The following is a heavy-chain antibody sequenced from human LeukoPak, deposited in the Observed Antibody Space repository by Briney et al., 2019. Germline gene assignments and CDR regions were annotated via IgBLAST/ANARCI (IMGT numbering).Heavy chain of an antibody. CDR2: IYYSGST. D-gene: IGHD5-18*01. V-gene: IGHV4-31*03. CDR3: AREQRRDGMDV. CDR1: GGSVSSGSYY. Sequence: SGPTLVKPSETLSLTCTVSGGSVSSGSYYWSWIRQHPGKGPEWIGYIYYSGSTYYNPSLKSRVTISVDTSKNQFSLKLNSVTAADTAVYYCAREQRRDGMDVWGQGTTVTVSS. J-gene: IGHJ6*02.